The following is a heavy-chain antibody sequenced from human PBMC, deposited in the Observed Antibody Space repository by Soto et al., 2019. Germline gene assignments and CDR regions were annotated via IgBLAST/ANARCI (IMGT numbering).Heavy chain of an antibody. V-gene: IGHV1-46*03. CDR2: INPSGGST. J-gene: IGHJ3*02. CDR3: ASGDYEGRDPFSI. CDR1: GYTFTSYY. Sequence: GASVKVSCKASGYTFTSYYMHWVRQAPGQGLEWMGIINPSGGSTSYAQKFQGRVTMTRDTSTSTVYMELSSLRSEDTAVYYCASGDYEGRDPFSIWAQGTLDPVS. D-gene: IGHD4-17*01.